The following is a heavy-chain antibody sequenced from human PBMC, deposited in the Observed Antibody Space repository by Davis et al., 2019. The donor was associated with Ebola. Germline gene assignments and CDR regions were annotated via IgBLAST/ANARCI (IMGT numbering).Heavy chain of an antibody. D-gene: IGHD1-20*01. Sequence: ASVKVSCKASGYTFTSYAMHWVRQAPGQRLEWMGWINAGNGNTKYSQKFQGRVTMTTDTSTSTAYMELRSLRSDDTAVYYCARSITGTTWWFDPWGQGTLVTVSS. CDR3: ARSITGTTWWFDP. J-gene: IGHJ5*02. V-gene: IGHV1-3*01. CDR1: GYTFTSYA. CDR2: INAGNGNT.